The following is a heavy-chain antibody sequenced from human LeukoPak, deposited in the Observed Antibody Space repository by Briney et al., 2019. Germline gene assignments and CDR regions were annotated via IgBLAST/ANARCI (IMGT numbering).Heavy chain of an antibody. CDR3: ASSIYDILTGYYPHYYYYYGMDV. CDR1: GGTFSSYA. D-gene: IGHD3-9*01. Sequence: ASVKVSCKASGGTFSSYAISWVRQAPGQGLEWMGGIISIFGTANYAQKFQGRVTITADESTSTAYMELSSLRSEDTAVYYCASSIYDILTGYYPHYYYYYGMDVWGKGTTVTVSS. V-gene: IGHV1-69*13. CDR2: IISIFGTA. J-gene: IGHJ6*04.